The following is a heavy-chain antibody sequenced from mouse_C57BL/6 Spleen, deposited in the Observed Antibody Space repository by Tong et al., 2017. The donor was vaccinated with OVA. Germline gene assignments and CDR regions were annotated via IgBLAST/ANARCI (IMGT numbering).Heavy chain of an antibody. Sequence: EVQLQESGGGLVQPGGSMKLSCVASGFTFSNYWMNWVRQSPEKGLEWVAYISSGSSTIYYADTVKGRFTISRDNAKNTLFLQMTSLRSEDTAMYYCARRGGGYHWYFDVWGTGTTVTVSS. V-gene: IGHV5-17*01. CDR3: ARRGGGYHWYFDV. D-gene: IGHD1-1*02. CDR2: ISSGSSTI. J-gene: IGHJ1*03. CDR1: GFTFSNYW.